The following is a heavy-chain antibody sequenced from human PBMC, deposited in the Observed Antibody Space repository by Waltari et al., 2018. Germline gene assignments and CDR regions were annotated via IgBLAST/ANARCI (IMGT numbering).Heavy chain of an antibody. V-gene: IGHV4-59*01. D-gene: IGHD3-3*01. CDR3: ARGDYDFFTRTPYYYYGMDV. CDR2: IYYSGST. J-gene: IGHJ6*02. Sequence: QVQLQESGPGLVKPSETLSLTCTVSGGSISSYYWSWIRQPPGKGLEWIGYIYYSGSTNYHPSLKSRVTISVDTSKNQFSLKLSSVTAADTAVYYCARGDYDFFTRTPYYYYGMDVWGQGTTVTVSS. CDR1: GGSISSYY.